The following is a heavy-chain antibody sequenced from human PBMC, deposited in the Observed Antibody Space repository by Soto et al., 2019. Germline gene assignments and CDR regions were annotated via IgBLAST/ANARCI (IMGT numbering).Heavy chain of an antibody. CDR1: GYTFTSYD. V-gene: IGHV1-8*01. D-gene: IGHD2-15*01. J-gene: IGHJ6*02. Sequence: QVQLVQSGAVVKKPGASVKVSCQASGYTFTSYDISWVRQAPGQGLEWMGSLNPTNGDTDYAQKFQGRVTMTRNTSMNTAYMELRSLSPDDTAVFYCARADRKAAPMDYAMDVWGQGTTVTVSS. CDR3: ARADRKAAPMDYAMDV. CDR2: LNPTNGDT.